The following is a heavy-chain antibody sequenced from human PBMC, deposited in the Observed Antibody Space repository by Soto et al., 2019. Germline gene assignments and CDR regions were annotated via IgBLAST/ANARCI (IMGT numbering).Heavy chain of an antibody. CDR2: TSSSGSTT. D-gene: IGHD3-3*01. CDR1: GFTFSDYD. V-gene: IGHV3-11*01. J-gene: IGHJ4*02. CDR3: ARDKRDLRVFEWSYYFDF. Sequence: PGGSLRLSCAAPGFTFSDYDMSWIRQAPGKGLEWVSYTSSSGSTTYYTDSVKGRFTMSRDNAKNSMYLHMDSLRVEDTAVYYCARDKRDLRVFEWSYYFDFCGQGTLVIVSS.